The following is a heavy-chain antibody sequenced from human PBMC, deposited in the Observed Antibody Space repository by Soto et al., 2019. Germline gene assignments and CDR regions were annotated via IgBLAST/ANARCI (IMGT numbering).Heavy chain of an antibody. CDR3: ARSVIFQGLIRTFDM. Sequence: LRLSCSASGFTFSSFNMHWVRRAPGKGLEWVSSISGTTKYIYYGDSVEGRFTISRDNAENSMFLQMNRLRVEDTAVYYCARSVIFQGLIRTFDMWGQGTLVTVSS. D-gene: IGHD3-3*01. J-gene: IGHJ4*03. CDR1: GFTFSSFN. CDR2: ISGTTKYI. V-gene: IGHV3-21*01.